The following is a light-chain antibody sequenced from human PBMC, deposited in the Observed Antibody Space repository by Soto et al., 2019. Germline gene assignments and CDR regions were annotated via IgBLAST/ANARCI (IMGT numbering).Light chain of an antibody. Sequence: EVVLTQSPGTLSLSPGERATLSCRASQSVSNNYLAWYQQKPGQAPRLLIYGVSSRATGIPDSFSGSGSGTDFTLTISRLEPEDFAVYYCQQYTSSPPTFGQGTRLEIK. CDR3: QQYTSSPPT. CDR2: GVS. J-gene: IGKJ5*01. CDR1: QSVSNNY. V-gene: IGKV3-20*01.